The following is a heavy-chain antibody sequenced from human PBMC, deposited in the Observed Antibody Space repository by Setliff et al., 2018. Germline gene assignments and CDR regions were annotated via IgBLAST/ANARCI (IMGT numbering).Heavy chain of an antibody. CDR2: INHSGST. J-gene: IGHJ4*02. CDR3: AKFSPDAYNFDY. D-gene: IGHD2-2*01. V-gene: IGHV4-34*01. CDR1: GGSFSGYY. Sequence: SETLSLTCAVYGGSFSGYYWSWIRQPPGKGLEWIGEINHSGSTNYNPSLKSRVTISVDTSKNQFSLKLSSLRAEDTAVYYCAKFSPDAYNFDYWGQGTLVTVSS.